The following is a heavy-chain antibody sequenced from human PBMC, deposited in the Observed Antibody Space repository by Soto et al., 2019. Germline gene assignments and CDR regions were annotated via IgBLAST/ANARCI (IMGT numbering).Heavy chain of an antibody. D-gene: IGHD6-13*01. J-gene: IGHJ4*02. CDR1: GGSISRDGYY. CDR3: AGGTSSWFDY. Sequence: TLSLTCTASGGSISRDGYYWTWIRQHPGKGLEWIGYIYYTGITHYNPSLKSRVTISIDTSNNQFSLTVNSVTAADTAVYYCAGGTSSWFDYWGQGTRVTVSS. CDR2: IYYTGIT. V-gene: IGHV4-31*03.